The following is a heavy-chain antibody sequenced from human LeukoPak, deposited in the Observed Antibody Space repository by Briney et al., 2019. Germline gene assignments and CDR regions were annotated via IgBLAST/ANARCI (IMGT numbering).Heavy chain of an antibody. V-gene: IGHV4-34*01. CDR3: ARGRVTMVPDY. Sequence: PSETLSLTCAVYGGSFSGYYWSWIRQPPGKGLEWIGEINHSGSTNYNPSLKSRVTISVDTSKNQFSPKLSCVTAADTAVYYCARGRVTMVPDYWGQGTLVTVSS. J-gene: IGHJ4*02. CDR2: INHSGST. CDR1: GGSFSGYY. D-gene: IGHD3-10*01.